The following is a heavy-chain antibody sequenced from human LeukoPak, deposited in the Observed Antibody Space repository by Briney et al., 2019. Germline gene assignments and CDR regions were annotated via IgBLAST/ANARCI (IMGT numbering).Heavy chain of an antibody. J-gene: IGHJ4*02. Sequence: GGSLRLSCTASGFTFGDYAMSWVRQAPGKGLEWVGFIRSKAYGGTTEYAASVKGRFTISRDDSKSIAYLQMNSLKTEDTAVYYCTRDSGVATISYYFDYWGQGTLVTVSS. D-gene: IGHD5-12*01. CDR2: IRSKAYGGTT. CDR3: TRDSGVATISYYFDY. V-gene: IGHV3-49*04. CDR1: GFTFGDYA.